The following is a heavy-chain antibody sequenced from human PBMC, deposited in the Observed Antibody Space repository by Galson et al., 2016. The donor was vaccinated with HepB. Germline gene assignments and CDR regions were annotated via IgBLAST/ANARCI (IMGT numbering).Heavy chain of an antibody. V-gene: IGHV3-7*01. CDR2: IKEDGSEK. J-gene: IGHJ4*02. D-gene: IGHD3-16*01. CDR1: GFSFGDSA. CDR3: AKVGLIRGGLARYFDD. Sequence: SLRLSCGACGFSFGDSAMSWVRTAPGEGLEWVAYIKEDGSEKYHVDSVKGRFTISRDNAKNSLYLQMNSLRAEDTAVYYCAKVGLIRGGLARYFDDWGQGTLVTVSS.